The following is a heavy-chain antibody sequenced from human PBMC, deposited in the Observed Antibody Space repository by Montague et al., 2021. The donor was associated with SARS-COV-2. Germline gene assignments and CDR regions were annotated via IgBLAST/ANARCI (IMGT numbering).Heavy chain of an antibody. D-gene: IGHD3-16*01. CDR3: ARVGGGRTFYY. J-gene: IGHJ4*02. Sequence: SETLSLTCTVSGDPVSSTTYYWAWIRQPPGKGLEYIGTIYYSGSSYYNPSLKSRVAMSVDTSKNQFSLTLDSVTAADTAVYYCARVGGGRTFYYWGQGILVTVSS. V-gene: IGHV4-39*07. CDR2: IYYSGSS. CDR1: GDPVSSTTYY.